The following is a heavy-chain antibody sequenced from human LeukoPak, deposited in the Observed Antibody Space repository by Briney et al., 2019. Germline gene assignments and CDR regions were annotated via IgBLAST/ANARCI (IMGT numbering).Heavy chain of an antibody. J-gene: IGHJ6*04. D-gene: IGHD3-10*01. Sequence: GGSLRLSCAASGFTFSSYGMNWVRQAPGKGLEWVSSISSSSSYIYYADSVKGRFTISRDNAKNSLYLQMNSLRAEDTAVYYCARDLTYYYGSGRLYYYGMDVWGKGTTVTVSS. CDR3: ARDLTYYYGSGRLYYYGMDV. CDR1: GFTFSSYG. CDR2: ISSSSSYI. V-gene: IGHV3-21*01.